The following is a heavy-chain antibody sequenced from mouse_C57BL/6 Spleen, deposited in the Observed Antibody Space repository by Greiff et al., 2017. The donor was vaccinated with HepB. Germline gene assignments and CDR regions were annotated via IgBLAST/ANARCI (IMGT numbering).Heavy chain of an antibody. J-gene: IGHJ2*01. V-gene: IGHV1-62-2*01. CDR1: GYTFTEYT. CDR3: ARHEDRDAPARFFDY. CDR2: FYPGSGSI. D-gene: IGHD3-3*01. Sequence: VQVVESGAELVKPGASVKLSCKASGYTFTEYTIHWVKQRSGQGLEWIGWFYPGSGSIKYNEKFKDKATLTADKSSSTVYMELSRLTSEDSAVYFCARHEDRDAPARFFDYWGQGTTLTVSS.